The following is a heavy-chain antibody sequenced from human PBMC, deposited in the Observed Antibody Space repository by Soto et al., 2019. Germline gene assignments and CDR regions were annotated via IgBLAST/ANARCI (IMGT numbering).Heavy chain of an antibody. J-gene: IGHJ5*02. CDR3: ARDHHFGVVLDWFDP. D-gene: IGHD3-3*01. CDR1: GFTFSSYW. CDR2: IKQDGSEK. Sequence: PGGSLRLSCAASGFTFSSYWMSWVRQAPGKGLEWVANIKQDGSEKYYVDSVKGRFTISRDNAKNSLYLQMNSLRAEDTAVYYCARDHHFGVVLDWFDPWGQGTLVTVSS. V-gene: IGHV3-7*01.